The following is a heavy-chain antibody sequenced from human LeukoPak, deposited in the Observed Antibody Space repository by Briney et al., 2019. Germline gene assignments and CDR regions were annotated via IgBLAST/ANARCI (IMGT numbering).Heavy chain of an antibody. V-gene: IGHV3-7*01. Sequence: PGGSLRLSCEGSGFTFSKIWMAWVRQAPGKGPEWVANISPDGRATFYVDSVKGRVTISRDNVKNSLYLQMYSLRVEDTAVYYCVRSIDYWGQGTLVTVSS. J-gene: IGHJ4*02. CDR2: ISPDGRAT. CDR3: VRSIDY. CDR1: GFTFSKIW.